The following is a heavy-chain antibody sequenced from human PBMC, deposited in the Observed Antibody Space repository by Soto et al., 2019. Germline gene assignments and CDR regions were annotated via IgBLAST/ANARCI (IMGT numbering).Heavy chain of an antibody. V-gene: IGHV4-30-2*01. CDR2: IYHSGST. D-gene: IGHD6-13*01. Sequence: PSDTLSLTCAVSGGSISSGGYSWSWIRQPPGKGLEWIGYIYHSGSTYYNPSLKSRVTISVDGSKNQFSLKLSSVTAADTAVYYCARYSSSWYYFDYWGQGTLVTVSS. CDR1: GGSISSGGYS. CDR3: ARYSSSWYYFDY. J-gene: IGHJ4*02.